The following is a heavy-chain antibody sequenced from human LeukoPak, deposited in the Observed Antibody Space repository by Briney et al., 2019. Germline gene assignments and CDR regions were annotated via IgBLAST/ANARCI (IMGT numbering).Heavy chain of an antibody. D-gene: IGHD3-22*01. Sequence: PGRSLRLSCAASGFTFSSYSMNWVRQAPGKGLEWVSSISSSSSYIYYADSVKGRFTISRDNAKNSLYLQMNSLRAEDTAVYYCARDTRIVVVIHYYYGMDVWGQGTTVTVSS. J-gene: IGHJ6*02. CDR1: GFTFSSYS. V-gene: IGHV3-21*01. CDR2: ISSSSSYI. CDR3: ARDTRIVVVIHYYYGMDV.